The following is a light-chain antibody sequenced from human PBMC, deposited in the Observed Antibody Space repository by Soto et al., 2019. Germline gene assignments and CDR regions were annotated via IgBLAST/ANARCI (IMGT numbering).Light chain of an antibody. CDR1: QRIISNY. V-gene: IGKV3-20*01. Sequence: ESVLTHSPGSLSLSPGEGATLSCRSSQRIISNYLGWYQKKPVQAPRLLLYGASSRATGIPDRFSGSGSGTDFTLTISRLEPEDFAVYYCQKYDTSPYSFGQGTKVEIK. CDR2: GAS. J-gene: IGKJ2*03. CDR3: QKYDTSPYS.